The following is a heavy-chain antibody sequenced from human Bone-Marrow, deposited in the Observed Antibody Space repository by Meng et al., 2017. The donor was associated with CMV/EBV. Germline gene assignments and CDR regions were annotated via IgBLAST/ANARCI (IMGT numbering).Heavy chain of an antibody. V-gene: IGHV3-9*03. Sequence: SLKISCAASGFTFDDYAMHWVRQAPGKGLEWVSGISWNSGSIGYADSVKGRFTISRDNAKNSLYLQMNSLRAEDMALYYCAKGGGGNGIFDYWGQGTLVTFSS. CDR3: AKGGGGNGIFDY. D-gene: IGHD2-15*01. J-gene: IGHJ4*02. CDR2: ISWNSGSI. CDR1: GFTFDDYA.